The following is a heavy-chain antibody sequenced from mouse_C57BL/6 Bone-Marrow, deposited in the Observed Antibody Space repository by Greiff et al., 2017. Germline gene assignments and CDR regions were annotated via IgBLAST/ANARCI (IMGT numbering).Heavy chain of an antibody. J-gene: IGHJ3*01. Sequence: VQLKQSGAELVKPGASVKISCKASGYAFSSYWMNWVKQRPGKSLEWIGQIYPGDGDTNYNGKFKGKASLTAVQSSSTAYMQLSSLTSDDSAVYFCARGAYWGQGTLVTVSA. CDR1: GYAFSSYW. CDR3: ARGAY. V-gene: IGHV1-80*01. CDR2: IYPGDGDT.